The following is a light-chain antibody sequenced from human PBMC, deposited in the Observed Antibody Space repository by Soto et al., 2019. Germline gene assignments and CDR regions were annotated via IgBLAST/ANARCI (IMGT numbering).Light chain of an antibody. CDR2: GAS. CDR1: QSISSN. Sequence: EVLMTQSPATLSVSLGERVTLSCRASQSISSNLAWYQQKPGQTPRLLIYGASSRATGVPARFSGSGSGTEFTLTISSLQSEDFAVYYCHQYNNWPLTFGVGTRVEI. J-gene: IGKJ4*01. V-gene: IGKV3-15*01. CDR3: HQYNNWPLT.